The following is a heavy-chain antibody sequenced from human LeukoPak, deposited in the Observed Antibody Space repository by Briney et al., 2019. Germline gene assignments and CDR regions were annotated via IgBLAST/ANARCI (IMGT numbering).Heavy chain of an antibody. CDR3: AKDRRSSGWWYIDY. CDR2: ISYDGSDK. J-gene: IGHJ4*02. D-gene: IGHD6-19*01. V-gene: IGHV3-30*18. CDR1: GFTFSSYG. Sequence: GRSLRLSCAASGFTFSSYGMHWVRQAPGKGLEWVAVISYDGSDKDYADSVKGRFTISRDNSKNTLYLQMNSLRAEDTAVFYCAKDRRSSGWWYIDYWGQGTLVTVSS.